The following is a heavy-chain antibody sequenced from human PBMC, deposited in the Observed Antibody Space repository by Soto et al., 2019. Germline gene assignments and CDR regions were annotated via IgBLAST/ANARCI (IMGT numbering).Heavy chain of an antibody. V-gene: IGHV3-15*01. D-gene: IGHD2-15*01. Sequence: RGSLRLSSAAYGLTCIKAWLTCLRQVPGKGLDWICHSRNGEATDYAAPAKGRFIISRDNSKYTVYLHMKSLQTDDTALYYCTTEGIADERWYYTGIDVWGQGTTVTVSS. J-gene: IGHJ6*02. CDR1: GLTCIKAW. CDR2: SRNGEAT. CDR3: TTEGIADERWYYTGIDV.